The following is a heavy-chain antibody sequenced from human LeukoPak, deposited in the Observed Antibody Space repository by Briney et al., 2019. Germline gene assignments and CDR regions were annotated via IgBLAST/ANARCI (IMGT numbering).Heavy chain of an antibody. V-gene: IGHV3-21*01. CDR3: ARDGVAPGIYFDY. CDR2: ISSSSSYI. Sequence: GGSLRLSCAASGFTFSSYSMNWVRQAPGKGLEWVSSISSSSSYIYYADSVKGRFTISRDNAKNSLYLQMNSLRAEDTAVYYCARDGVAPGIYFDYWGQGTLVTVSS. CDR1: GFTFSSYS. D-gene: IGHD6-13*01. J-gene: IGHJ4*02.